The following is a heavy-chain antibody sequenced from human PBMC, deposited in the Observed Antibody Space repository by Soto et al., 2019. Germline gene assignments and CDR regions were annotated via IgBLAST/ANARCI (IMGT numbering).Heavy chain of an antibody. CDR1: GGTFSSYA. D-gene: IGHD3-22*01. CDR3: ARDFAEGSSSRSSYYYDSSDRRAGYYYYGMDV. J-gene: IGHJ6*02. V-gene: IGHV1-69*01. Sequence: QVQLVQSGAEVKKPGSSVKVSCKASGGTFSSYAISWVRQAPGQGLEWMGGIIPIFGTANYAQKFKGRVTSTADESTSTAYMELSSLRSEDTAVYYCARDFAEGSSSRSSYYYDSSDRRAGYYYYGMDVWGQGTTVTVSS. CDR2: IIPIFGTA.